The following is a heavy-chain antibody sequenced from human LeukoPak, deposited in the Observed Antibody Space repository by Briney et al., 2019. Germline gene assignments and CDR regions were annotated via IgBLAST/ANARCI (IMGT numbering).Heavy chain of an antibody. V-gene: IGHV1-69*05. J-gene: IGHJ6*03. Sequence: SVKVSCKASGGTFSSYAISWVRQAPGQGLEWMGRIIPIFGTANYAQKFQGRVTINTDESTSTAYMELSSLRSEDTAVYYCARGAAAKPYYYYSYMDVWGKGTTVTVSS. D-gene: IGHD6-13*01. CDR1: GGTFSSYA. CDR2: IIPIFGTA. CDR3: ARGAAAKPYYYYSYMDV.